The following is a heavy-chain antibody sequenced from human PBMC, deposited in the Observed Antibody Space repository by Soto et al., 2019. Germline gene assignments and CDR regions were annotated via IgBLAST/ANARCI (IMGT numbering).Heavy chain of an antibody. V-gene: IGHV1-18*01. Sequence: QVQLVQSGAEVKKPGASVKVSCKASGYTFTSYGISWVRQAPGQGLEWMGWISAYNGNTNYAQKLQGRVTMTTDTSTSTAYMELRSLRSDDTAVYYCARDGKYYDFWSGYYMMYFDYWGQGTLVTVSS. D-gene: IGHD3-3*01. CDR3: ARDGKYYDFWSGYYMMYFDY. CDR2: ISAYNGNT. J-gene: IGHJ4*02. CDR1: GYTFTSYG.